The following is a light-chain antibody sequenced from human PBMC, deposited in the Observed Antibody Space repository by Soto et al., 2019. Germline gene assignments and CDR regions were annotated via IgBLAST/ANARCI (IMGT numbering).Light chain of an antibody. V-gene: IGKV3-20*01. CDR3: QKYGSSLLT. J-gene: IGKJ4*01. CDR1: QSVSSIY. Sequence: EIVLTQSPGTLSLSPGERATLSCRASQSVSSIYLAWYQQKPGQAPRLLIYGASSRATGIPDRFSGSGSGTDFTLTISRLEPEDFAVYYCQKYGSSLLTFGGGTKVEIK. CDR2: GAS.